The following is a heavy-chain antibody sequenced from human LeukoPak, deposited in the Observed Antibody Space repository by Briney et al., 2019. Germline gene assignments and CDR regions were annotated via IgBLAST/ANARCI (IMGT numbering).Heavy chain of an antibody. J-gene: IGHJ4*02. D-gene: IGHD3-9*01. CDR3: ARDHYDILTGYHFDY. V-gene: IGHV3-53*01. CDR1: GFTVSSNS. CDR2: IYSGGNT. Sequence: PGGSLRLSCTVSGFTVSSNSMSWVRQAPGKGLEWVSFIYSGGNTHYSDSVKGRFTISRDNAKNSLYLQMNSLRAEDTAVYYCARDHYDILTGYHFDYWGQGTLVTVSS.